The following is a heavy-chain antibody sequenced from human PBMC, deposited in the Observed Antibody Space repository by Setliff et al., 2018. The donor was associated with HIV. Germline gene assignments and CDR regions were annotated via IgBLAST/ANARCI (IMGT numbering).Heavy chain of an antibody. D-gene: IGHD3-3*01. CDR3: ARPSLGIGGGSKFDS. Sequence: SETLSLTCTVSGGSMRSTTYYWGWVRQPPGKGLEWIGNVHFSGTTYYNPSLKSRVTISVDPSQNQFSLRLISVTAADAAMYYCARPSLGIGGGSKFDSWGQGTLVTVSS. V-gene: IGHV4-39*01. J-gene: IGHJ4*02. CDR1: GGSMRSTTYY. CDR2: VHFSGTT.